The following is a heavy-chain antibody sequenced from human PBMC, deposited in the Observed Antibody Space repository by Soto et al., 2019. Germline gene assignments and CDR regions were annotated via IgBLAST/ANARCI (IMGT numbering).Heavy chain of an antibody. D-gene: IGHD2-8*01. CDR2: AYYSGST. J-gene: IGHJ5*02. V-gene: IGHV4-59*01. Sequence: KTSETLSLTCTVSGGSISHYYWSWIRQSPGKGLEWIGYAYYSGSTDYNPSLKSRVTMSVDTSKNQVSLKLNSVTTADTAVYYCARDRSTYGGGGTGEVKENWFDPWGPGTLVTV. CDR1: GGSISHYY. CDR3: ARDRSTYGGGGTGEVKENWFDP.